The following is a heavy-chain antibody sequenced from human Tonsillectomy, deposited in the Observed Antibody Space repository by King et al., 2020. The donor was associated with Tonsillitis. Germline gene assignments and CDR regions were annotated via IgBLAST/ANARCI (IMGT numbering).Heavy chain of an antibody. J-gene: IGHJ5*02. Sequence: VQLQESGPGLVKPSETLSLTCTVSDGSISCYYWRWIRQPPGKGLEWIGYISYSGTTNYNPSLKSRVTISVDTSNNQFFLKLSSVTAADTAVYYVSRHYDFWSGYGFRNWFDPWGQGTLVTVSS. V-gene: IGHV4-59*01. CDR1: DGSISCYY. CDR3: SRHYDFWSGYGFRNWFDP. CDR2: ISYSGTT. D-gene: IGHD3-3*01.